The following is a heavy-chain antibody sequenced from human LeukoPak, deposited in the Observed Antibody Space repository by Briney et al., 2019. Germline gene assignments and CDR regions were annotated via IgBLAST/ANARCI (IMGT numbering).Heavy chain of an antibody. D-gene: IGHD3-3*01. Sequence: SVKVSCKASGGTFSSYAISWVRQAPGQGLEWMGGIIPIFGTANYAQKFQGRVTITTDESTSTAYMELSSLRSEDTAVYYCARGDVLRFLEWSSGSFDYWGQGTLVTVSS. V-gene: IGHV1-69*05. CDR1: GGTFSSYA. J-gene: IGHJ4*02. CDR3: ARGDVLRFLEWSSGSFDY. CDR2: IIPIFGTA.